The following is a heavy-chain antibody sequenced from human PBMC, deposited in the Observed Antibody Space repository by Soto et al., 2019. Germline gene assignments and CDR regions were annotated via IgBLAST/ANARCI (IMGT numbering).Heavy chain of an antibody. V-gene: IGHV4-34*01. CDR3: ARGPDIVVVPAARRASKRNWFDP. Sequence: SETLSLTCAVYGGSFSGYYWSWIRQPPGKGLEWIGEINHSGSTNYNPSLKSRVTISVDTSKNQFSLKLSSVTAADTAVYYCARGPDIVVVPAARRASKRNWFDPWGQGTLVTVSS. CDR1: GGSFSGYY. J-gene: IGHJ5*02. D-gene: IGHD2-2*01. CDR2: INHSGST.